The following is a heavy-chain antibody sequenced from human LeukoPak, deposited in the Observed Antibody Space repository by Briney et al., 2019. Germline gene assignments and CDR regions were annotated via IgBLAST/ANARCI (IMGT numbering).Heavy chain of an antibody. J-gene: IGHJ4*02. D-gene: IGHD6-13*01. CDR3: ARAGHLFIAAAGTEAFDY. CDR2: INPSGGST. CDR1: GYSLTSYW. Sequence: GESLKISCKGSGYSLTSYWIGWVRHAPGPGLEWMGIINPSGGSTSYAQKFQGRVTMTRDMSTSTVYMELSSLRSEDTAVYYCARAGHLFIAAAGTEAFDYWGQGTLVTVSS. V-gene: IGHV1-46*01.